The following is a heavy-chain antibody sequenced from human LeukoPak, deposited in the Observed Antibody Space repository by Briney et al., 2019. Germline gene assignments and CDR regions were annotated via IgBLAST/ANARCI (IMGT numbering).Heavy chain of an antibody. D-gene: IGHD3-22*01. Sequence: SETLSLTCAVYGGSFSGYYRSWIRQPPGKGLEWIGETNHSGSTNYNPSLKSRVTISVDTSKNQFSLKLSSVTAADTAVYYCARGSQISSAERLDYWGQGTLVTVSS. V-gene: IGHV4-34*01. CDR3: ARGSQISSAERLDY. CDR2: TNHSGST. J-gene: IGHJ4*02. CDR1: GGSFSGYY.